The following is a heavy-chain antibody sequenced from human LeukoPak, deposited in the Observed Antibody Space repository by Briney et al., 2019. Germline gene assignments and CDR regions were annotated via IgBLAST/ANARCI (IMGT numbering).Heavy chain of an antibody. CDR3: ARHPGYYYYYMDV. CDR1: GVSISSYY. J-gene: IGHJ6*03. Sequence: SETLSLTCTVSGVSISSYYWSWIRQPPGKGLEWIGYIYYSGSTNYNPSLKSRVTITVDTSKNQFSLKLSSVTAADTAVYYCARHPGYYYYYMDVWGKGTTVTISS. CDR2: IYYSGST. D-gene: IGHD3-10*01. V-gene: IGHV4-59*08.